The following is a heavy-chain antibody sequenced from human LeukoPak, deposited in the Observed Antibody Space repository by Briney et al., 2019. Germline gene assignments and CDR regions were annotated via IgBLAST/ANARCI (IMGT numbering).Heavy chain of an antibody. CDR2: IRYDGSNT. J-gene: IGHJ3*02. V-gene: IGHV3-30*02. CDR1: GFTFNNYG. CDR3: ARVGNSYDAFDI. D-gene: IGHD6-13*01. Sequence: GGSLRLSCAASGFTFNNYGMHWVRQAPGKGLEWVAFIRYDGSNTYYADSVKGRFTISRDNAKNSLYLQMNSLRAEDTAVYYCARVGNSYDAFDIWGQGTMVTVSS.